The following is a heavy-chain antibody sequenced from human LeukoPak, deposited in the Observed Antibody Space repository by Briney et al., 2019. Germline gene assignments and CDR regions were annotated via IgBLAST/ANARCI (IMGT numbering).Heavy chain of an antibody. CDR2: IDIAGDT. D-gene: IGHD6-19*01. Sequence: GGSLRLSCAASGFTFSGYDMHWVRQPPGKGLEWVSTIDIAGDTYYPDSVKGRFTISRQNGKNSLYLQMNSLRAEDTAVYYCTRTSLSGWFDSWGQGTLVTVSS. J-gene: IGHJ5*01. CDR1: GFTFSGYD. V-gene: IGHV3-13*01. CDR3: TRTSLSGWFDS.